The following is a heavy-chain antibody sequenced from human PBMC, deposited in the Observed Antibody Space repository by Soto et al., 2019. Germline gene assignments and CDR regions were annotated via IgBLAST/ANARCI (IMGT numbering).Heavy chain of an antibody. CDR3: AKSFRQYSRSSPPFAY. Sequence: PGGSLRLSCAASGFTFSSYAMSWVRQAPGKGLEWVSAISGSGGSTYYADSVKGRFTISRDNSKNTLYLQMNSLRAEDTAVYYCAKSFRQYSRSSPPFAYWGQGTLVTVSS. V-gene: IGHV3-23*01. J-gene: IGHJ4*02. D-gene: IGHD6-6*01. CDR2: ISGSGGST. CDR1: GFTFSSYA.